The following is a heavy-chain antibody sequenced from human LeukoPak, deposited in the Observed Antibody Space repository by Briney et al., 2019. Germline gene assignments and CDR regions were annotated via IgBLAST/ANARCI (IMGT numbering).Heavy chain of an antibody. J-gene: IGHJ3*02. CDR1: GYTFTGYY. CDR2: INPNSGGT. D-gene: IGHD3-22*01. V-gene: IGHV1-2*02. CDR3: ARDLNDYYDSPGAFDI. Sequence: GASVKVSCKASGYTFTGYYMHWVRQAPGQGLEWMGWINPNSGGTNYAQKFQGRVTMTRDTSISTAYMELSRLRSDDTAVYYCARDLNDYYDSPGAFDIWGQGTMVTVSS.